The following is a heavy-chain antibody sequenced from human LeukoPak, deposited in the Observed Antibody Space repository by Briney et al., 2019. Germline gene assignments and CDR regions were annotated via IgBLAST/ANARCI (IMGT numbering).Heavy chain of an antibody. CDR1: GFTFSAYC. CDR2: INHSGST. V-gene: IGHV4-34*08. D-gene: IGHD3-10*01. Sequence: GSLRLSCAASGFTFSAYCMNWVRQAPGKGLDGIGEINHSGSTNYNPSLKSRVTISVDTSKNQFSLKLSSVTAADTAVYYCAANYGSGRQDGYWGQGTLVTVSS. J-gene: IGHJ4*02. CDR3: AANYGSGRQDGY.